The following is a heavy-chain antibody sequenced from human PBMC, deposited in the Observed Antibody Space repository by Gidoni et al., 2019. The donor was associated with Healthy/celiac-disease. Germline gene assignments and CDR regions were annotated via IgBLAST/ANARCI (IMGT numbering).Heavy chain of an antibody. Sequence: VAVISYDGSNKYYADSVKVRFTISRDNSKNTLYLQMNSLRAEYSAVYYCAKDLSSSSLVYWGQGTLVTVSS. J-gene: IGHJ4*02. V-gene: IGHV3-30*18. CDR3: AKDLSSSSLVY. CDR2: ISYDGSNK. D-gene: IGHD6-6*01.